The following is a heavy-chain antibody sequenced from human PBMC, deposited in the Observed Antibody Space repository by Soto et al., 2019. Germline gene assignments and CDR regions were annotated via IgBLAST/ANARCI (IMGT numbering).Heavy chain of an antibody. V-gene: IGHV3-64D*06. CDR3: ARDGYCSGGSCYSVPVFDY. CDR2: ISSNGGST. D-gene: IGHD2-15*01. Sequence: PGGSLRLSCSASGFTLSSYAMHWVRQAPGKGLDYVSAISSNGGSTYYADSVKGRFTISRDNSKNTLYLQMSSLRAEDTAVYYCARDGYCSGGSCYSVPVFDYWGQGTLVTVSS. J-gene: IGHJ4*02. CDR1: GFTLSSYA.